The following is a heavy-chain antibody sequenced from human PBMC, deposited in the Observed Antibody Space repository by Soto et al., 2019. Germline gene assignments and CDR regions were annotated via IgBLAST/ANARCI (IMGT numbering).Heavy chain of an antibody. D-gene: IGHD5-12*01. CDR2: INPNSGGT. J-gene: IGHJ6*02. V-gene: IGHV1-2*02. Sequence: ASVKVSCKASGYTFTGYYIHWVRQAPGQGLEWMGWINPNSGGTNYAQKFQGRVTVTRDTSISTAYMELSRLRSDDTAVYYCAGHHIEHYGMDVWGQGTTVTVSS. CDR3: AGHHIEHYGMDV. CDR1: GYTFTGYY.